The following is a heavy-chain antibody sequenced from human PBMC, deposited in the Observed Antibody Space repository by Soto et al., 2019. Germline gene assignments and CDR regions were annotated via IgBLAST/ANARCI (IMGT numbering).Heavy chain of an antibody. CDR2: ISGSGGST. Sequence: QTGGSLRLSCAASGVTFSSYAMSRVRQAPGKGLEWVSAISGSGGSTYYADSVKGRFTISRDNSKNTLYLQMNSLRAEDTAVYYCAKDLLKEGAFLFDYWGQGTLVTVSS. CDR1: GVTFSSYA. V-gene: IGHV3-23*01. D-gene: IGHD1-26*01. J-gene: IGHJ4*02. CDR3: AKDLLKEGAFLFDY.